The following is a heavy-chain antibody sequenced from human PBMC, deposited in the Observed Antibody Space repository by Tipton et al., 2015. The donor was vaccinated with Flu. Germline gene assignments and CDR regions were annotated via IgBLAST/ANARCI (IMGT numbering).Heavy chain of an antibody. J-gene: IGHJ4*02. Sequence: TLSLTCTVSGGSISTYFWSWVRQPPGKGLEWIGYIYYSGSTNYHPSLKSRVTISVDTSKNQFSLKLSSVTAADSAVYYCARDSDYGGLAYWGQGTLVTVSS. CDR1: GGSISTYF. V-gene: IGHV4-59*01. CDR2: IYYSGST. CDR3: ARDSDYGGLAY. D-gene: IGHD4-23*01.